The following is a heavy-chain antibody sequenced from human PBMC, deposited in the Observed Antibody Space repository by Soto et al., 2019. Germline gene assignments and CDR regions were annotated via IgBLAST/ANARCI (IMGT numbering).Heavy chain of an antibody. D-gene: IGHD1-20*01. J-gene: IGHJ3*02. Sequence: SETLSLTCTVSGGSISSYYWSWIRQPPGKGLEWIGYIYYSGSTNYNPSLKSRVTISVDTSKNQFSLKLSSVTAADTAVYYCARPGDNWNDVGAFDIWGQGTMVTVSS. CDR3: ARPGDNWNDVGAFDI. V-gene: IGHV4-59*08. CDR2: IYYSGST. CDR1: GGSISSYY.